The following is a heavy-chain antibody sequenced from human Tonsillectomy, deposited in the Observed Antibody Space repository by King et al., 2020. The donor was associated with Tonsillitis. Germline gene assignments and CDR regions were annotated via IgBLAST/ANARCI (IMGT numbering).Heavy chain of an antibody. J-gene: IGHJ4*02. CDR2: IDPSDSYT. D-gene: IGHD6-6*01. CDR3: ARSDLGYSSSSTGFHY. Sequence: QLVQSGAEVKKPGESLRISCEGSGYSFTSYWITWVRQMPGKGLEWMGSIDPSDSYTNYSPSFQGHVTISADKSISTAYLQWSSLKASDTAMYYCARSDLGYSSSSTGFHYWGQGTLVTVSS. V-gene: IGHV5-10-1*03. CDR1: GYSFTSYW.